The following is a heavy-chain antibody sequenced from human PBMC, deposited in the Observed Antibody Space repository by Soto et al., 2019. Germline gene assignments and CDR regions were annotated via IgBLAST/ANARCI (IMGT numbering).Heavy chain of an antibody. Sequence: QVQLVESGGGVVQPGRSLRLSCAASGFTFSSYGMHWVRQAPGKGLEWVAVIWSDGSNKYYAESVKGRFTISRDNSKNTLYLQMNSLRAEDTAVYYCARDGSYGSGSYYWVGIPHYYGMDVWGQGTTVTVSS. CDR2: IWSDGSNK. J-gene: IGHJ6*02. CDR3: ARDGSYGSGSYYWVGIPHYYGMDV. D-gene: IGHD3-10*01. V-gene: IGHV3-33*01. CDR1: GFTFSSYG.